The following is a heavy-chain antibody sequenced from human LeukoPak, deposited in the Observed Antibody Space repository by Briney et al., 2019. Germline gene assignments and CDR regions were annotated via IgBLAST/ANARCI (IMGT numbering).Heavy chain of an antibody. CDR2: IKQDGSEK. V-gene: IGHV3-7*02. CDR1: GFTFSSYW. J-gene: IGHJ4*02. CDR3: ARAGERIAAARGYFDY. Sequence: GGSLRLSCAASGFTFSSYWMSWVRQAPGKGLEWVANIKQDGSEKYYVDSVKGRFTISRDNAKNSLYLQMNSLRAEDTAVYYCARAGERIAAARGYFDYWGQGTLVTVSS. D-gene: IGHD6-13*01.